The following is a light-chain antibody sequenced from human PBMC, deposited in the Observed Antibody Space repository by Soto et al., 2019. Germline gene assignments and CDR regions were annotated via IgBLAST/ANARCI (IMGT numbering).Light chain of an antibody. CDR3: QQNYSAPLT. CDR1: QSISTY. V-gene: IGKV1-39*01. J-gene: IGKJ1*01. CDR2: DAS. Sequence: DIQMTQSPSSLAASVGARVTITCRASQSISTYLNWYQQKPGKAPKVLIFDASRLQSVVASSFSGSGSDTDFTLTISSLQPEDSATYYCQQNYSAPLTFGQGTKVQVK.